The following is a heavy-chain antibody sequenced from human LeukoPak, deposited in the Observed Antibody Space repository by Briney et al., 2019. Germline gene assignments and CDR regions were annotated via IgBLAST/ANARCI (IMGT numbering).Heavy chain of an antibody. D-gene: IGHD1-26*01. V-gene: IGHV4-39*01. Sequence: PSETLSLTCTVCGGSISSSGYYWGWIRQPPGKGLEWIASIYYSGSTYYNPSLKSRVTISVDTSKNQLSLKLSSLTAADTAVYYCARHEYSGSYYGLSWFDPWGQGTLVTVCS. CDR2: IYYSGST. CDR3: ARHEYSGSYYGLSWFDP. CDR1: GGSISSSGYY. J-gene: IGHJ5*02.